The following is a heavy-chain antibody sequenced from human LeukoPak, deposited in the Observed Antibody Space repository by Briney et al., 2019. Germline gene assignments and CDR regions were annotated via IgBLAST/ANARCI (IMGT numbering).Heavy chain of an antibody. V-gene: IGHV3-7*01. CDR3: ARDLRYYYDSSDLDY. J-gene: IGHJ4*02. CDR1: GFTFSSDW. Sequence: PGGSLRLSCAASGFTFSSDWMIWVRQAPGKGLEWVANIKPDEGEKYYVDSVKGRFTISRDNAKNSLYLQMNSLRAEDTAVYYCARDLRYYYDSSDLDYWGQGTLVTVSS. CDR2: IKPDEGEK. D-gene: IGHD3-22*01.